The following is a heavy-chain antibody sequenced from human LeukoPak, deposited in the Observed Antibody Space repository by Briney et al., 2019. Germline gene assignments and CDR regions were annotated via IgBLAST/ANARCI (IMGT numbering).Heavy chain of an antibody. Sequence: SETLSLTCTVSGGSISSYYWSWIRQPPGKGLEWIGSMFHSGSTDYNPSLKSRVTMSVDTSKNQFSLKLSSVTTADTAVYYCARYYYDNSGSIYAFDIWGQGTMVTVSS. CDR2: MFHSGST. D-gene: IGHD3-22*01. V-gene: IGHV4-59*01. CDR3: ARYYYDNSGSIYAFDI. J-gene: IGHJ3*02. CDR1: GGSISSYY.